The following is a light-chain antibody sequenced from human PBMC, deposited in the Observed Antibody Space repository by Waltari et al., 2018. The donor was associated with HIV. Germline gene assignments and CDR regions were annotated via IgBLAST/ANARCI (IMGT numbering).Light chain of an antibody. CDR3: GTWDSSLSAVV. CDR1: RSNIGNNY. V-gene: IGLV1-51*01. J-gene: IGLJ2*01. Sequence: QSLLTQPPSVSAASGQQVTISCAGSRSNIGNNYVAWYQQLPGTAPKLLIYDNNKRPSGIPDRFSGSKSGTSATLGITGLQTGDEADYCCGTWDSSLSAVVFGGGTKVTVL. CDR2: DNN.